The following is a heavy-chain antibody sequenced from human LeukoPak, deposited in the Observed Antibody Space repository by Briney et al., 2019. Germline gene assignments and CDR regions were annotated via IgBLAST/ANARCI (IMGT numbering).Heavy chain of an antibody. CDR2: INHSGST. D-gene: IGHD3-10*01. CDR1: GGSFSVYY. J-gene: IGHJ4*02. V-gene: IGHV4-34*01. Sequence: SETLSLTCAVYGGSFSVYYWSWIRHPPGNGLEWIGEINHSGSTNYNPSLKSRVTISVDTSKNLFCLKLSSVTAADTAVYYWASTFRYYYGSGTFGYWGPGTLVTVSS. CDR3: ASTFRYYYGSGTFGY.